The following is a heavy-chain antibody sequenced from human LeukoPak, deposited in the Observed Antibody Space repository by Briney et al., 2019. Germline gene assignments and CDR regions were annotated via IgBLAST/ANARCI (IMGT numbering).Heavy chain of an antibody. CDR2: IYYSGST. Sequence: SETLSLTCTVSGGSISSSSYYWGWIRQPPGKGLEWIGSIYYSGSTYYNPSLKSRVTISVDTSKNQFSLKLSSVTAADTAVYYCARFTYYYDSSGSKPPYAFDIWGQGTMVTVSS. D-gene: IGHD3-22*01. V-gene: IGHV4-39*07. CDR1: GGSISSSSYY. CDR3: ARFTYYYDSSGSKPPYAFDI. J-gene: IGHJ3*02.